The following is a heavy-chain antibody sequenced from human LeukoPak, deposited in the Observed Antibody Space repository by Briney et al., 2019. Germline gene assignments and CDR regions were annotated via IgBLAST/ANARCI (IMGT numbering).Heavy chain of an antibody. CDR2: ISSSSSYI. CDR1: GFTFSSYS. D-gene: IGHD2-15*01. CDR3: ANPCSGGSYDFDY. V-gene: IGHV3-21*01. J-gene: IGHJ4*02. Sequence: GGSLRLSCAASGFTFSSYSMNWVRQAPGKGLEWVSSISSSSSYIYYADSVKGRFTISRDNAKNSLYLQMNSLRAEDTAVYYCANPCSGGSYDFDYWGQGTLVTVSS.